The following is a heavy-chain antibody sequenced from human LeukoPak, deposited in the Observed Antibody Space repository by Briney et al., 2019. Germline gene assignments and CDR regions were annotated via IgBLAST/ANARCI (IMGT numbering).Heavy chain of an antibody. CDR3: AGSPVDTAMVYYFDY. CDR2: ISGSGGST. D-gene: IGHD5-18*01. Sequence: GGSLRLSCAASGFTFSSYAMSWVRQAPGKGLEWVSAISGSGGSTYYADSVKGRFTISRDNSKNTLYLQMNSLRAEDTAVYYCAGSPVDTAMVYYFDYWGQGTLVTVSS. CDR1: GFTFSSYA. V-gene: IGHV3-23*01. J-gene: IGHJ4*02.